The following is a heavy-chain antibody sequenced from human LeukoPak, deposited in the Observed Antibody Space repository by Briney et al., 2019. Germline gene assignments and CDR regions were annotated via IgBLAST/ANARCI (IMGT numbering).Heavy chain of an antibody. CDR2: INPSGGST. CDR1: GYTFTSYY. Sequence: VASVKVSCKASGYTFTSYYMHWVRQAPGQGLEWMGIINPSGGSTSYAQKFQGRVTMTRDTSTCTVYMELSSLRSEDTAVYYCAKSGPFGMDVWGKGTTVTVSS. J-gene: IGHJ6*04. V-gene: IGHV1-46*01. CDR3: AKSGPFGMDV. D-gene: IGHD6-25*01.